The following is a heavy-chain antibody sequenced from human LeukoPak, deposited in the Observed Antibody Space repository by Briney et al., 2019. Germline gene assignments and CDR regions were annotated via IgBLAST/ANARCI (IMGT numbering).Heavy chain of an antibody. Sequence: PGGCLRLSCAASGFTFSLYGMHWARQAPGKGLDWVALILYDGSNKYYADSVKGRFTISRDNSKNTLYLQMNSLRAEDTAVYYCAKPYCSGGSCDTYYFAHWGQGTLVTVSS. CDR2: ILYDGSNK. J-gene: IGHJ4*02. D-gene: IGHD2-15*01. V-gene: IGHV3-30*18. CDR3: AKPYCSGGSCDTYYFAH. CDR1: GFTFSLYG.